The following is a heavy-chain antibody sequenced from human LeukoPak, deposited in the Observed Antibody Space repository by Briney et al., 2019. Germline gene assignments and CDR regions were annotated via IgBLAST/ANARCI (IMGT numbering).Heavy chain of an antibody. CDR1: GLTFSDYS. CDR3: ARDHKYAFDN. CDR2: IGIDSGNT. D-gene: IGHD2-2*01. Sequence: GGSLRLSCAASGLTFSDYSMNWVRQAPGKGLEWISYIGIDSGNTNYADSVKGRFTISGDKAKNSLYLQMNSLRVEDTAVYYCARDHKYAFDNWGQGTLVTVSS. J-gene: IGHJ4*02. V-gene: IGHV3-48*01.